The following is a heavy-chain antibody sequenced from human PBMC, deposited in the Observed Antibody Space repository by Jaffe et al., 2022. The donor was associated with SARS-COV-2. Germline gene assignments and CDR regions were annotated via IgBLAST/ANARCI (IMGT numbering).Heavy chain of an antibody. V-gene: IGHV4-34*01. CDR2: INHSGST. CDR1: GGSFSGYY. J-gene: IGHJ4*02. Sequence: QVQLQQWGAGLLKPSETLSLTCAVYGGSFSGYYWSWIRQPPGKGLEWIGEINHSGSTNYNPSLKSRVTISVDTSKNQFSLKLSSVTAADTAVYYCARAGITMVRGRLLVYWGQGTLVTVSS. CDR3: ARAGITMVRGRLLVY. D-gene: IGHD3-10*01.